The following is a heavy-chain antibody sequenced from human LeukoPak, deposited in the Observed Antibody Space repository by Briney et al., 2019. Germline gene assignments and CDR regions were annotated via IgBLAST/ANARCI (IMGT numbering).Heavy chain of an antibody. CDR2: ISWHSENV. V-gene: IGHV3-9*01. D-gene: IGHD3-10*01. CDR1: GFTFSNYA. J-gene: IGHJ5*02. Sequence: GGSLRLSCAASGFTFSNYAMHWVRQAPGKGLEWVSGISWHSENVGYADSVKGRFTISRDNAKNSLYLQMNSLRAEDTAVYYCARVYYYGSGSYGFDPWGQGTLVTVSS. CDR3: ARVYYYGSGSYGFDP.